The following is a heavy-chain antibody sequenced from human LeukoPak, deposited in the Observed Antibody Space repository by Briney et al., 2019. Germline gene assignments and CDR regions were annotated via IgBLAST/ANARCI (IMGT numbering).Heavy chain of an antibody. CDR1: GFTFSSYS. D-gene: IGHD4-17*01. CDR3: ARGTVTTFSNDY. Sequence: RGSLRLSCAASGFTFSSYSMNWVRQAPGKGLEWVSSISSSSSYIYYADSVKGRFTISRDNAKNSMYLQMNSMRAEDTAVYYCARGTVTTFSNDYWGQGTLVTVSS. J-gene: IGHJ4*02. V-gene: IGHV3-21*01. CDR2: ISSSSSYI.